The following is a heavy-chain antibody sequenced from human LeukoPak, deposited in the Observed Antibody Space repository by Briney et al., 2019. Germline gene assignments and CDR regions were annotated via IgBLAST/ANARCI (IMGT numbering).Heavy chain of an antibody. CDR2: IYPDDSDT. J-gene: IGHJ4*02. V-gene: IGHV5-51*01. D-gene: IGHD2-2*01. CDR3: ARTMGTSTSSTLDY. Sequence: GESLKISCKGSGYRFTNYWIGWVRQMPGKGLEWMGIIYPDDSDTRYSPSFQGQVTISADKSITTAYLQWSSLKASDTAIYYCARTMGTSTSSTLDYWGQGTLVTVSS. CDR1: GYRFTNYW.